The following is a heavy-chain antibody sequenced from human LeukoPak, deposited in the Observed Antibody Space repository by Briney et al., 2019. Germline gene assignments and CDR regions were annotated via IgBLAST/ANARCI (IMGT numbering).Heavy chain of an antibody. CDR2: IYHSGST. CDR3: ARSGPYYYHYVDA. V-gene: IGHV4-38-2*02. CDR1: GSSITRGDY. D-gene: IGHD3-10*01. J-gene: IGHJ6*03. Sequence: SETLSLTCTVSGSSITRGDYWGWIRQSPGKGLEWIGAIYHSGSTYYNPSLKSRVAISVDTSKNQFSLRLSSVSAADTAVYYCARSGPYYYHYVDAWGKGTTVTVSS.